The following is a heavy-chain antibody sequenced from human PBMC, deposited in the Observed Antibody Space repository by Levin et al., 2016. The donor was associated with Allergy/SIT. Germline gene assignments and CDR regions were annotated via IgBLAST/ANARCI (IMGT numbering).Heavy chain of an antibody. CDR1: GGSSSRYH. Sequence: SETLSLTCTVSGGSSSRYHWSWIRQPPGKGLEWIGYIYFTGSTNYNPSLKSRVTISIDMSKNQFSLKLSSVTAADTAVYYCARHRGSSDWAYIDYWGQGTLVTASS. V-gene: IGHV4-59*08. J-gene: IGHJ4*02. CDR3: ARHRGSSDWAYIDY. CDR2: IYFTGST. D-gene: IGHD6-19*01.